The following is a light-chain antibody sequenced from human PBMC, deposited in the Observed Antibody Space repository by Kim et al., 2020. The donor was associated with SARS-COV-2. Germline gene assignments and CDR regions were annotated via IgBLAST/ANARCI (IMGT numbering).Light chain of an antibody. J-gene: IGLJ3*02. CDR3: GTWDDSLSAGV. CDR1: SSNIGNNY. CDR2: DSN. Sequence: QPVLTQPPSVSAAPGQKVTISCSGSSSNIGNNYVSWYQQLPGTAPKLLIYDSNKRPSGIPDRFSGSKSGTSATLGITGLQTGDEADYYCGTWDDSLSAGVFGGGTKLTVL. V-gene: IGLV1-51*01.